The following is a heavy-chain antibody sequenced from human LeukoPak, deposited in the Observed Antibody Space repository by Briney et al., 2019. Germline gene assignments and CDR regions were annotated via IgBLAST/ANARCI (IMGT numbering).Heavy chain of an antibody. CDR1: GFTFSNYA. J-gene: IGHJ4*02. CDR3: AKGQYCSGGSCYFDY. V-gene: IGHV3-23*01. Sequence: GGSLRLSCAASGFTFSNYAMSWVRQAPGKGLEWVSAISGSGGSTYYADSVRGRFSISRDNSKNTLYLQMNSLRDEDTAVYYCAKGQYCSGGSCYFDYWGQGTLVTVSS. D-gene: IGHD2-15*01. CDR2: ISGSGGST.